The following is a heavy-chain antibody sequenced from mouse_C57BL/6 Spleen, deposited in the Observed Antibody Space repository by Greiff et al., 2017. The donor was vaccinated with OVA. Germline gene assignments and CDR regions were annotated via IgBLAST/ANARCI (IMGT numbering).Heavy chain of an antibody. D-gene: IGHD3-2*02. J-gene: IGHJ3*01. CDR1: GYSITSGYY. V-gene: IGHV3-6*01. Sequence: DVKVEESGPGLVKPSQSLSLTCSVTGYSITSGYYWHWIRQFPGNKLEWMGYISYDGSNNYNPSLKNRISITRDTSKNQFFLKLNSVTTEDTATYYCAREQTAQATGFAYWGQGTLVTVSA. CDR2: ISYDGSN. CDR3: AREQTAQATGFAY.